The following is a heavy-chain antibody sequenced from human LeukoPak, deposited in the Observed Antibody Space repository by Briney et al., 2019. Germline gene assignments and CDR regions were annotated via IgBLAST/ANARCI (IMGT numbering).Heavy chain of an antibody. CDR1: GGCISSGDYY. J-gene: IGHJ6*02. Sequence: PSQTLSLTCTVSGGCISSGDYYWSWIRQPPGKGLEWIGYIYYSGSTYYNPSLKSRVTISVDTSKNQFSLKLSSVTAADTAVYYCARDHLPYGMDVWGQGTTVTVSS. CDR3: ARDHLPYGMDV. CDR2: IYYSGST. V-gene: IGHV4-30-4*01.